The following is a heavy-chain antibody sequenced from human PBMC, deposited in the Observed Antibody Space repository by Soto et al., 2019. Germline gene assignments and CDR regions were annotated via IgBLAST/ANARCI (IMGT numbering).Heavy chain of an antibody. CDR3: TRSAISPYGGLIGPFDY. CDR2: INPANGNT. CDR1: GYTFTAYA. J-gene: IGHJ4*02. D-gene: IGHD3-16*02. Sequence: QVQLAQSGAEERKPGASVKVSCEATGYTFTAYAMHWVRQAPGQRLEWMGWINPANGNTKYSQKFQGRLTITSDTYAKTGYMELNSLTSADTAMYYCTRSAISPYGGLIGPFDYWGQGNLVTVSS. V-gene: IGHV1-3*05.